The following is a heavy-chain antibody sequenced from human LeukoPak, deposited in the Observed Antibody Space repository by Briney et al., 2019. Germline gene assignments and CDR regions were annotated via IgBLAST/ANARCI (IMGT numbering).Heavy chain of an antibody. CDR3: ARVGYSYGYAFDI. CDR1: GGSISSYY. J-gene: IGHJ3*02. Sequence: SETLSLTCTVSGGSISSYYWSWIRQPPGKGLEWIGYIYYSGSTNYSPSLKSRVTISVDTSKNQFSLKLSSVTAADTAVYYCARVGYSYGYAFDIWGQGTMATVSS. D-gene: IGHD5-18*01. V-gene: IGHV4-59*01. CDR2: IYYSGST.